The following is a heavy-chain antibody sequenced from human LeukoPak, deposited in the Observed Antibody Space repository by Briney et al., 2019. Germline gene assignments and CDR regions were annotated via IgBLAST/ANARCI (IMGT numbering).Heavy chain of an antibody. CDR1: GFTFSSYW. CDR3: ARELGDYGYYFDY. V-gene: IGHV3-7*01. Sequence: GGSLRLSCAASGFTFSSYWMSWVRQAPGKGLEWVANIKQDGSEKYYVDSVKGRFTISRDNAKNSLYLQMNSLRAEDTAVYYCARELGDYGYYFDYWGQGTLVTVSS. J-gene: IGHJ4*02. D-gene: IGHD4-17*01. CDR2: IKQDGSEK.